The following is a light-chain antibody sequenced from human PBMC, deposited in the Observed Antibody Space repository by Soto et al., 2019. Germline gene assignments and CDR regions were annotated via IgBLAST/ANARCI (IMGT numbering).Light chain of an antibody. V-gene: IGLV2-14*01. CDR3: SSYTSSSTRV. Sequence: QSVLTQPASVSGSPGQSITISCTGTSSDVGGYNYVSWYQQHPGKAPKLMIYDVTNRPSGVSNRFSGSKSGSTASLTISGLQAEDEDDYYCSSYTSSSTRVLGGGTKVTVL. J-gene: IGLJ2*01. CDR2: DVT. CDR1: SSDVGGYNY.